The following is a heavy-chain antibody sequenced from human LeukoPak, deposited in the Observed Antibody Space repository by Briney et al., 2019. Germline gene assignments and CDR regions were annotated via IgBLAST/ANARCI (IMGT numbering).Heavy chain of an antibody. CDR2: IRSSGSMI. D-gene: IGHD3-9*01. CDR3: ARRRYFDWYDAFDI. V-gene: IGHV3-11*04. J-gene: IGHJ3*02. CDR1: GFTFSDYC. Sequence: IPGGSLRLSCAASGFTFSDYCMSWIRQAPGKGLEWVSYIRSSGSMIYYADSVKGRFTISRDNAKNSLYLQMNSLRAEDTAVYYCARRRYFDWYDAFDIWGQGTMVTVSS.